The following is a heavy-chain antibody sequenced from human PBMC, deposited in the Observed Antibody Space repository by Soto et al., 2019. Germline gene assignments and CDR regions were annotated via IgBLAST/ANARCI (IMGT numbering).Heavy chain of an antibody. CDR2: IIPIFGTA. Sequence: ASVKVSCKASGGTFSSYAISWVRQAPGQGLEWMGGIIPIFGTANYAQKFQGRVTITADESTSTAYMELSSLRSEDTAVYYCATSYCSRTSCWQLARFSYYSSGMDVWG. CDR1: GGTFSSYA. CDR3: ATSYCSRTSCWQLARFSYYSSGMDV. J-gene: IGHJ6*02. V-gene: IGHV1-69*13. D-gene: IGHD2-2*01.